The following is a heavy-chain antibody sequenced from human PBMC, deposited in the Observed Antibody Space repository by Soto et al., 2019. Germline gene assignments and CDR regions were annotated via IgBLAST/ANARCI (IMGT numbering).Heavy chain of an antibody. D-gene: IGHD3-16*01. V-gene: IGHV4-34*01. Sequence: SETLSLTCAVYGGSFSGYYWSWIRQPPGKGLEWIGEINHSGSTNYNPSLKSRVTISVDTSKNQFSLKLSSVTAADTAVYYCARGRGGAFLGSYWFDPWGQGTLVTVSS. CDR3: ARGRGGAFLGSYWFDP. CDR2: INHSGST. CDR1: GGSFSGYY. J-gene: IGHJ5*02.